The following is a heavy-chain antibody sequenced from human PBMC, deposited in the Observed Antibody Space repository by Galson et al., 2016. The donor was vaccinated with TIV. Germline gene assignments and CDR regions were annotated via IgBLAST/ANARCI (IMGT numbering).Heavy chain of an antibody. CDR3: ARGHYYDSSGYSFDF. CDR2: MSPANGNT. Sequence: SVKVSCKASGYTFTSFDISWIRQAPGQGLEWMGWMSPANGNTGYAHKFRGRITMTRHPSTTTVYMELRGLTSEDTAVYYCARGHYYDSSGYSFDFWGQGTLVTVSS. CDR1: GYTFTSFD. V-gene: IGHV1-8*01. D-gene: IGHD3-22*01. J-gene: IGHJ4*02.